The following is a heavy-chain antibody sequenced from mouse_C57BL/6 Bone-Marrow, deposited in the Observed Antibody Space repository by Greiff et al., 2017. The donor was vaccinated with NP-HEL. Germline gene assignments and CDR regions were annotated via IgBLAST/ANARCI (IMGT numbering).Heavy chain of an antibody. CDR1: GYTFTSYW. D-gene: IGHD2-3*01. J-gene: IGHJ4*01. Sequence: QVQLQQPGAELVKPGASVKLSCKASGYTFTSYWMHWVKQRPGQGLEWIGMIHPNSGSTNYNEKFKSKATLTVDKPSSTAYMQLSSLTSEDSAVYYCARSGDDYYLLYAMDYWGQGTSVTVSS. CDR3: ARSGDDYYLLYAMDY. CDR2: IHPNSGST. V-gene: IGHV1-64*01.